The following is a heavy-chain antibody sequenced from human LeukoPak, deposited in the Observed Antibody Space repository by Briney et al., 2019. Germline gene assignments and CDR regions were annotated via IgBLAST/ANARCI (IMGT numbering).Heavy chain of an antibody. V-gene: IGHV3-73*01. CDR3: SRRVNCGGDCYIDN. D-gene: IGHD2-21*02. CDR2: IRAKANGYST. CDR1: GFTFSDSA. Sequence: GGSLKLSCAASGFTFSDSALHWVRQASGKRLEWVGLIRAKANGYSTAYGASVKGRFTISRDDSKNTAYLQMNSLKVDDTAVYYCSRRVNCGGDCYIDNWGQGTQVTVSS. J-gene: IGHJ4*02.